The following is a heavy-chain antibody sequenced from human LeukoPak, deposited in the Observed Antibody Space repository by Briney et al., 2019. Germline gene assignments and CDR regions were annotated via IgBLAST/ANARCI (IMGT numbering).Heavy chain of an antibody. CDR3: ARQRSYYDSSGFHSDFDL. D-gene: IGHD3-22*01. J-gene: IGHJ2*01. Sequence: SETLSLTCTVSGGSISSFHWSWIRQPPGKGLEWIGYIYYSGSTNYNPSLKSRVIISVDTSKNQFSLKLSSVTAADTAVYYCARQRSYYDSSGFHSDFDLWAVAPWSLSPQ. CDR1: GGSISSFH. V-gene: IGHV4-59*08. CDR2: IYYSGST.